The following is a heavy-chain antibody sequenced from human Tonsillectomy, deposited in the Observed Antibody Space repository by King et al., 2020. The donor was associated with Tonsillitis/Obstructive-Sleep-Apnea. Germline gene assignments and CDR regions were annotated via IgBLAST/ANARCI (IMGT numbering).Heavy chain of an antibody. D-gene: IGHD3-22*01. CDR2: INPNSGGT. Sequence: VQLVESGAEVKKPGASVKVSCKASGYTFTGYYIHWVRQAPGQGLEWMGWINPNSGGTNYAEKFQGRVTMTRDTSISTGNMEMSRLTSDDTAVYYCARTSDRSPNYYYGMDVWGQGTTVTVSS. V-gene: IGHV1-2*02. J-gene: IGHJ6*02. CDR3: ARTSDRSPNYYYGMDV. CDR1: GYTFTGYY.